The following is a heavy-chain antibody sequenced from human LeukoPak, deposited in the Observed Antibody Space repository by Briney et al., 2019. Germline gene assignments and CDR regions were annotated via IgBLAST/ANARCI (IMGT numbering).Heavy chain of an antibody. J-gene: IGHJ4*02. Sequence: GGSLSLSCAASGFTFSDSAMHWARQASGKGLEWLGRIRTQANNDATAYGASVKGRFIISRDDSRNTAYLQMNSLKTEDTAVYYCAGDYNSLTGLNYWGQGTLVTVSS. CDR2: IRTQANNDAT. CDR3: AGDYNSLTGLNY. D-gene: IGHD3-9*01. CDR1: GFTFSDSA. V-gene: IGHV3-73*01.